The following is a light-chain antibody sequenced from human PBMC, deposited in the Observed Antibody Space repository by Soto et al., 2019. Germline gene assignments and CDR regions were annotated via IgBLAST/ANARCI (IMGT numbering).Light chain of an antibody. J-gene: IGKJ1*01. CDR2: GAS. Sequence: EVVLTQSPGTLSLSPGERATLSCRASQSVSSRYLACYQQKPGQAPRLLISGASTRATGIPDRFSGSGSGTDFTLTISRLEPEDFAVYYCQHYGSSRWTFGQGKMVE. CDR3: QHYGSSRWT. CDR1: QSVSSRY. V-gene: IGKV3-20*01.